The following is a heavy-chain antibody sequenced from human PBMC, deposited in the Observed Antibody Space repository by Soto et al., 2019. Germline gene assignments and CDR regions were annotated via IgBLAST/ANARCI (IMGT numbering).Heavy chain of an antibody. CDR3: ATLGLRIADY. Sequence: GGSLRLSCAASGFTFSSYGMHWVRQAPGKGLEWVAVISYDGSNKYYADSVKGRFTISRDNSKNTLYLQMNSLRAEDTAVYYCATLGLRIADYWGQGTLVTVSS. CDR1: GFTFSSYG. CDR2: ISYDGSNK. J-gene: IGHJ4*02. D-gene: IGHD5-12*01. V-gene: IGHV3-30*03.